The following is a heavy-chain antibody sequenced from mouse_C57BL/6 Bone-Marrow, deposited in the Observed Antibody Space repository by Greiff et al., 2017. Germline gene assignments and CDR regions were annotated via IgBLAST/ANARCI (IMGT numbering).Heavy chain of an antibody. V-gene: IGHV1-50*01. J-gene: IGHJ4*01. CDR3: ARDYYCGSSNGYAMNY. Sequence: QVQLQQPGAELVKPGASVKLSCKASGYTFTSYWMQWVKQRPGQGLEWIGEIDPSDSYTNYNQKFKGKATLTVDTSSSTAYMQLSSLTSEDSAIYYCARDYYCGSSNGYAMNYWGQGTSVTVSS. D-gene: IGHD1-1*01. CDR2: IDPSDSYT. CDR1: GYTFTSYW.